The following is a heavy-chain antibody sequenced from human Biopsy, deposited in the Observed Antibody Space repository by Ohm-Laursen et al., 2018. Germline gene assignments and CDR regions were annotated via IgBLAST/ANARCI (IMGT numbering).Heavy chain of an antibody. Sequence: GTLSLTCTVSSGSISGYYWTWIRQAPGKGLEFIGYVYSSGSTNYNPSLKSRATISLDTSRNQVSLRLSSVTAADTAVYYCARGIAVVRSLDVWGQGTTVAASS. CDR2: VYSSGST. J-gene: IGHJ6*02. CDR1: SGSISGYY. CDR3: ARGIAVVRSLDV. V-gene: IGHV4-59*08. D-gene: IGHD5-18*01.